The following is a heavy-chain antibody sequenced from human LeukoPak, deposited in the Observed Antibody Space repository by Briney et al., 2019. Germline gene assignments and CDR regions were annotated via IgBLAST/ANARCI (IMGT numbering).Heavy chain of an antibody. CDR1: GYSFTSDW. V-gene: IGHV5-51*01. J-gene: IGHJ4*02. CDR3: ARALYCSGSTCSDFDS. D-gene: IGHD2-15*01. Sequence: HGESLKISCKGSGYSFTSDWIGWVRQMPGKGLEWMGIIYPGDSDTRYSPSFQGQVTISADKSTSTAYLQWRSLKASDTAVYYCARALYCSGSTCSDFDSWGQGTLVTVSS. CDR2: IYPGDSDT.